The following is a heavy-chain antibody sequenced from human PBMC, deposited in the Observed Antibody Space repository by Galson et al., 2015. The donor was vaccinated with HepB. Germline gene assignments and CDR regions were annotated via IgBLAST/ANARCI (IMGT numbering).Heavy chain of an antibody. CDR1: GFTYNNYW. Sequence: SLRLSCAVSGFTYNNYWMSWVRQAPGRGLEWVANIKQDGSEKYYVDSVEGRFTVSRDNAKKTLYLDTNALSVEDTAVYYCARGWDTDVTSNFDYWGQGALVTVSS. J-gene: IGHJ4*02. CDR2: IKQDGSEK. V-gene: IGHV3-7*03. D-gene: IGHD5-18*01. CDR3: ARGWDTDVTSNFDY.